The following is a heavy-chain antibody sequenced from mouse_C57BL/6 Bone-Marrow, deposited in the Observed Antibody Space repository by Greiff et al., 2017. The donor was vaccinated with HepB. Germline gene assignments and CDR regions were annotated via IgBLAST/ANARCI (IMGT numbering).Heavy chain of an antibody. CDR2: INSDGGST. V-gene: IGHV5-2*01. CDR3: ARRTMVTTDYYAMDY. J-gene: IGHJ4*01. D-gene: IGHD2-1*01. Sequence: EVKLMESGGGLVQPGESLKLSCESNEYEFPSHDMSWVRKTPEKRLELVAAINSDGGSTYYPDTMERRFIISRDNTKKTLYLQMSSLRSEDTALYYCARRTMVTTDYYAMDYWGQGTSVTVSS. CDR1: EYEFPSHD.